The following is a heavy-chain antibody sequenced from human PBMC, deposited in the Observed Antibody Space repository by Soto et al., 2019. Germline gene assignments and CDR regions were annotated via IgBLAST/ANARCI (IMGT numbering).Heavy chain of an antibody. Sequence: QVQLVESGGGVAQPGRSLRLSCAASGFTLSSYAMHWVRQAPGKGLEWVAVISYDGSNKYYADSVKGRFTISRDNSKNTLYLQMNSLRAEDTAVYYCAREVTTVVSGFDYWGQGTLVTVSS. J-gene: IGHJ4*02. V-gene: IGHV3-30-3*01. CDR1: GFTLSSYA. D-gene: IGHD4-17*01. CDR2: ISYDGSNK. CDR3: AREVTTVVSGFDY.